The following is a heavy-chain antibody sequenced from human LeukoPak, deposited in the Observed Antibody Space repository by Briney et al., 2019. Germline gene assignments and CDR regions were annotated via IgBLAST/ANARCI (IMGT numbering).Heavy chain of an antibody. CDR3: VKDLTGTWSFDY. V-gene: IGHV3-53*05. D-gene: IGHD3-9*01. Sequence: GGSLRLSCAASGFTVSSNYMSWVRQAPGKELEWVSVIYSGGSTYYADSVKGRFTISRDNSKNALYLQLTSLRLEDTALYYCVKDLTGTWSFDYWGQGTLVTVSS. J-gene: IGHJ4*02. CDR2: IYSGGST. CDR1: GFTVSSNY.